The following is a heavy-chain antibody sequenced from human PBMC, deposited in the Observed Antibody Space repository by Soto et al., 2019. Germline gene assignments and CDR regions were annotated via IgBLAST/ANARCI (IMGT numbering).Heavy chain of an antibody. V-gene: IGHV3-74*01. CDR2: VNSDGSTT. J-gene: IGHJ5*02. CDR3: ARGKYYDVSTGYSTFDP. D-gene: IGHD3-9*01. CDR1: GFIFNNYW. Sequence: GGSLRLSCAASGFIFNNYWMHWVRQVPGKGLVWVSRVNSDGSTTNYADSVKGRFTISRDNAKNTLFLQMNSLRVEDTAVYCCARGKYYDVSTGYSTFDPWGQRVPDTVSS.